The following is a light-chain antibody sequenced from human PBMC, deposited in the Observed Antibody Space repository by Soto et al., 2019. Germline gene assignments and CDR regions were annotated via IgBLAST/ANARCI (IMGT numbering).Light chain of an antibody. CDR2: GAS. J-gene: IGKJ4*01. CDR3: QQYFNWPPLT. Sequence: EIVMTQSPATLSVSPGERATLSCRASQSVSTNLAWYQQKPGQAPRLLIYGASTRTTGIPARFSGSGSGTEFTLTISSLQSEDFAVYYCQQYFNWPPLTFGGGTKVDI. CDR1: QSVSTN. V-gene: IGKV3-15*01.